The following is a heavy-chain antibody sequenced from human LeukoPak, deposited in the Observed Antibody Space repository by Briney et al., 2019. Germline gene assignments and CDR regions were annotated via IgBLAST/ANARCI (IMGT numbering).Heavy chain of an antibody. Sequence: ASVRVSCKPAGDTFNPCYIHWFRQAPGQGPEWIGIIRPNYNTVYAQKFQGRVTMTRDMSTSTVYMDLSSLRSDDTAVYYCARERPEVYYFDYWGQGTLVTVSS. CDR3: ARERPEVYYFDY. J-gene: IGHJ4*02. V-gene: IGHV1-46*02. CDR1: GDTFNPCY. CDR2: IRPNYNT.